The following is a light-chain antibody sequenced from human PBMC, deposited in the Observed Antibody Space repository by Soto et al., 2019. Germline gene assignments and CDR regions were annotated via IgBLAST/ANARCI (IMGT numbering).Light chain of an antibody. J-gene: IGLJ2*01. CDR3: LLSFGDVRV. CDR2: DTS. V-gene: IGLV7-46*01. CDR1: TGTVTSGHY. Sequence: QAVVTQEPSVTVSPGGKVTLTCGSSTGTVTSGHYPYWFQRRPGQAPRALIYDTSDTHSWAPARFSGSLLGGKAALTLSGTRPEDEAEYYCLLSFGDVRVFGGGTKVTVL.